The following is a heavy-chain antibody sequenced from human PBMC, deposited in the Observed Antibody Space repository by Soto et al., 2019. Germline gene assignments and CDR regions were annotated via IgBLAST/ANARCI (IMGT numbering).Heavy chain of an antibody. D-gene: IGHD6-19*01. CDR3: ARDHSRTYGSGYYPGSY. V-gene: IGHV3-7*01. CDR1: EFTFSSSW. Sequence: GGSLRLSFAPSEFTFSSSWMSWVRQAPGKGLEWVANIKQDGSEKYYVDSVKGRFTASRDNAENSLYLQMNSLRAEVTAVYYCARDHSRTYGSGYYPGSYWGQGT. CDR2: IKQDGSEK. J-gene: IGHJ4*02.